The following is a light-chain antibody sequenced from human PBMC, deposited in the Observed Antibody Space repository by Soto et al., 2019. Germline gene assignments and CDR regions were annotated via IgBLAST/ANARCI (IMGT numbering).Light chain of an antibody. CDR1: QSISDW. V-gene: IGKV1-5*03. CDR3: QQHNDYPIT. Sequence: DIQMTQSPSTLSASVGDRVTITCRASQSISDWLAWYQQKPGKAPYLLIYKASNLESGVPSRFSGSGSGTEFTLTISSQQPDDFATYYCQQHNDYPITFGQGTRLE. CDR2: KAS. J-gene: IGKJ5*01.